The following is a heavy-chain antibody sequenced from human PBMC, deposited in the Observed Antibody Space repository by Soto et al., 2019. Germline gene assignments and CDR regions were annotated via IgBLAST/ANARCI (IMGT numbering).Heavy chain of an antibody. CDR2: IYYTGSM. J-gene: IGHJ5*01. CDR1: GGSISNSRYD. CDR3: ARTFGSGSYSYRGNNWFDS. D-gene: IGHD3-10*01. V-gene: IGHV4-39*01. Sequence: SETLSLTCTVSGGSISNSRYDWGWIRQPPRKGLEWIATIYYTGSMYYNPSLKSRVTISVDTPKNQFSLKLSSVTAADTAVYYCARTFGSGSYSYRGNNWFDSWGQGTLVTVSS.